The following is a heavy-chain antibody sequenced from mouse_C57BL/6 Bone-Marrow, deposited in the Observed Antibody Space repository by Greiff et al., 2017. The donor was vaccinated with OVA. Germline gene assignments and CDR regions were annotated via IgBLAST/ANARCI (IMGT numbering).Heavy chain of an antibody. Sequence: EVQLVESGGGLVKPGGSLKLSCAASGFTFSDYGMHWVRQAPEKGLEWVAYISSGSSTIYYADTVKGRFTNSRDNAKNTLFLQMTSLRSEDTAMYYCARRDGYPYAMDYWGQGTSVTVSS. CDR1: GFTFSDYG. D-gene: IGHD2-3*01. V-gene: IGHV5-17*01. CDR3: ARRDGYPYAMDY. CDR2: ISSGSSTI. J-gene: IGHJ4*01.